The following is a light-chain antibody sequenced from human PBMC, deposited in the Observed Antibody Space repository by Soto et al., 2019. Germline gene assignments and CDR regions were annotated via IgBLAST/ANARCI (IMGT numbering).Light chain of an antibody. V-gene: IGLV2-14*03. J-gene: IGLJ2*01. CDR3: GSYTTSITVI. Sequence: QSALTQPASVSGSPGQSITISCTGTSSDVGDHNSVSWYQQQPGKAPKLMIYAVSNRPSGVSNRVSGSKSGNTASLTISGLQAEDEADYYCGSYTTSITVIFGGGTKLTVL. CDR2: AVS. CDR1: SSDVGDHNS.